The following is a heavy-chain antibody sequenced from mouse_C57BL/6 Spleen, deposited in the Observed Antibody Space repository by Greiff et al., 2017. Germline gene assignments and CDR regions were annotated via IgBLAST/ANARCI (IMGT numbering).Heavy chain of an antibody. CDR3: ARSLITTVVMDY. CDR1: GYAFSSYW. CDR2: IYPGDGDT. Sequence: VQWVESGAELVKPGASVKISCKASGYAFSSYWMNWVKQRPGKGLEWIGQIYPGDGDTNYNGKFKGKATLTADKSSSTAYMQLSSLTSEDSAVYFCARSLITTVVMDYWGQGTSVTVSS. V-gene: IGHV1-80*01. J-gene: IGHJ4*01. D-gene: IGHD1-1*01.